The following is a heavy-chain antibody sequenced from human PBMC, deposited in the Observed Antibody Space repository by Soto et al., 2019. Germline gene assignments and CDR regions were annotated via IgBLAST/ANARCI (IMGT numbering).Heavy chain of an antibody. CDR2: INPNSGGT. Sequence: ASVKVSCKASGYTFTGYYMHWARQAPGQGLEWMGWINPNSGGTNYAQKFQGWVTMTRDTSISTAYMELSRLRSDDTAVYYCARARYNWNDEASWFDPWGQGTLVTVSS. V-gene: IGHV1-2*04. CDR1: GYTFTGYY. J-gene: IGHJ5*02. CDR3: ARARYNWNDEASWFDP. D-gene: IGHD1-1*01.